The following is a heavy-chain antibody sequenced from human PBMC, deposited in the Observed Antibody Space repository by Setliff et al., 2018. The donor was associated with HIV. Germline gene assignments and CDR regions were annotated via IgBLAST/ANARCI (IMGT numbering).Heavy chain of an antibody. J-gene: IGHJ5*02. CDR3: AKCSEMLGTPATSSGYYCGWFDP. CDR2: ISGYNGNT. D-gene: IGHD3-22*01. CDR1: GYTFTYYG. V-gene: IGHV1-18*01. Sequence: ASVKVSCKASGYTFTYYGISWVRQAPGQGLEWMGWISGYNGNTNFAQKLQGRVTLTTDTSTSTAYMELRSLRPDDTAVYYCAKCSEMLGTPATSSGYYCGWFDPWGQGTLVTVSS.